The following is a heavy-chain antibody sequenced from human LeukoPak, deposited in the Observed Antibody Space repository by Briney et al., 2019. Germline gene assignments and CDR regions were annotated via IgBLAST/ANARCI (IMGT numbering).Heavy chain of an antibody. CDR2: IIPIFGTT. CDR3: ARLHTIAAHNWFDP. CDR1: GGTFSGYA. J-gene: IGHJ5*02. Sequence: SVKVSCKASGGTFSGYAISWVRQAPGQGLELMGGIIPIFGTTNYAQKFQGRVTITTDESTSTAYMELSSLRSEDTAVYYCARLHTIAAHNWFDPWGQGTLVTVSS. D-gene: IGHD6-6*01. V-gene: IGHV1-69*05.